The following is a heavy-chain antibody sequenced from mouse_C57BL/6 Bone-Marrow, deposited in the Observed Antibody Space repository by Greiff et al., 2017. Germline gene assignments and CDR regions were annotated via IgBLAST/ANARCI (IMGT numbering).Heavy chain of an antibody. CDR3: TRGGEAGVI. Sequence: VQLQQSGAELVRPGASVTLSCKASGYTFTDYEMHWVKQTPVHGLEWIGAIDPETGGTAYNQKFKGKAILTADKSSSTAYMELRSLKAEDSAVYYCTRGGEAGVIWGQGTSVTVSS. V-gene: IGHV1-15*01. D-gene: IGHD2-13*01. J-gene: IGHJ4*01. CDR2: IDPETGGT. CDR1: GYTFTDYE.